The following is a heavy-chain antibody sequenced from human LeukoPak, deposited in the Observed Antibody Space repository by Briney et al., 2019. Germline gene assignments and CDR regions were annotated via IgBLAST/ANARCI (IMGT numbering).Heavy chain of an antibody. J-gene: IGHJ5*02. Sequence: ASVKVSCKASGYTFTSYGISWVRQAPGQGLEWMGWISAYNGNTNYAQKLQGRVTMTTDTSTSTAYMELRSLRSDDTAVYYCARDLRGDYESNWFDPWGQGTLVTVSS. CDR1: GYTFTSYG. CDR3: ARDLRGDYESNWFDP. V-gene: IGHV1-18*01. D-gene: IGHD4-17*01. CDR2: ISAYNGNT.